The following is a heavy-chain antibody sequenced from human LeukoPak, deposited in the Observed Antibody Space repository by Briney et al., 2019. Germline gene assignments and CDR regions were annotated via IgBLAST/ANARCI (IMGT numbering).Heavy chain of an antibody. CDR2: MNPNSGNT. J-gene: IGHJ4*02. CDR3: ARDRRIKKTFSGELGY. D-gene: IGHD3-16*01. V-gene: IGHV1-8*01. CDR1: GYTFTSYD. Sequence: RASVKVSCKASGYTFTSYDINWVRQATGQGLEWMGWMNPNSGNTGYAQKFQGRVTITRNTSISTAYMELSSLRSEDTAVYYCARDRRIKKTFSGELGYWGQGTLVTVSS.